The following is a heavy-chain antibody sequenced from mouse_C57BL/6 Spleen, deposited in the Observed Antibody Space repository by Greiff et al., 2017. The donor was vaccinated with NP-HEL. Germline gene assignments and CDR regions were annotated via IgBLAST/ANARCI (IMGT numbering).Heavy chain of an antibody. V-gene: IGHV1-53*01. CDR1: GYTFTSYW. CDR3: ARWGAQATDYAMDD. J-gene: IGHJ4*01. Sequence: QVQLQQPGTELVKPGASVKLSCKASGYTFTSYWMHWVKQRPGQGLEWIGNINPSNGGTNYNEKFKSKATLTVDKSSSTAYMQLSSLTSEDAAVYYCARWGAQATDYAMDDWGQGTSVTVSS. D-gene: IGHD3-2*02. CDR2: INPSNGGT.